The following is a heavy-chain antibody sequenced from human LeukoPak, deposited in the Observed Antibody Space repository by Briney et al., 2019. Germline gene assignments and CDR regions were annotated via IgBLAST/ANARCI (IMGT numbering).Heavy chain of an antibody. CDR1: GYTFTSYD. J-gene: IGHJ6*03. V-gene: IGHV1-8*01. CDR3: ARLRYGSGSYYRYYYYYYMDV. CDR2: MNPNSGNT. D-gene: IGHD3-10*01. Sequence: VASVKVSCKASGYTFTSYDINWVRQATGQGLEWMGWMNPNSGNTGYAQKFQGRVTMTRNTSISTAYMELSSLRSEDTAVYYCARLRYGSGSYYRYYYYYYMDVWGKGTTVTISS.